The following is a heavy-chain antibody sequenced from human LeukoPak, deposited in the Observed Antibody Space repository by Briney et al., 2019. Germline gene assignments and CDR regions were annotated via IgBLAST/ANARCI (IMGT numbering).Heavy chain of an antibody. CDR2: INAGYGNT. J-gene: IGHJ5*02. CDR3: ARDQRAYYYGSGSYINWFDP. V-gene: IGHV1-3*01. Sequence: VASVTVSCKTSGYTFTNYAIHWVRQAPGQRLEWMGWINAGYGNTKYSQKFQGRVTLTSDTSANTAYMELSRLRSDDTAVYYCARDQRAYYYGSGSYINWFDPWGQGTLVTVSS. CDR1: GYTFTNYA. D-gene: IGHD3-10*01.